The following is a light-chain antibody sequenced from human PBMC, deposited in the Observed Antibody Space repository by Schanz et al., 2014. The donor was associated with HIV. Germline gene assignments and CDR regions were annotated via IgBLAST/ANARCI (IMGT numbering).Light chain of an antibody. CDR1: QSISDW. CDR2: QAS. J-gene: IGKJ1*01. Sequence: DIQMIQVPSTLSASIGDRVTLTCRASQSISDWLAWYQQKPGKAPKLLISQASRLESGVPSRFSGGGSGTEFTLIISCLQPDDFATYYCQQYHDRVTFGQGTKVEIK. V-gene: IGKV1-5*03. CDR3: QQYHDRVT.